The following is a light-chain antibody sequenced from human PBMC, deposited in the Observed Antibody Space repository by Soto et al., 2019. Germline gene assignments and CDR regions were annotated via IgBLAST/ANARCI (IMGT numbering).Light chain of an antibody. CDR2: EVS. Sequence: QSALTQPASVSGSPGQSITISCTGTSSDVGGYNYVSWYQQHPGKAPKLMIYEVSNRPSGVSNHFSGSKSGNTASLTISALQAEDEADYYCSSYTSSSIDYVFGTGTKVTVL. CDR3: SSYTSSSIDYV. V-gene: IGLV2-14*01. CDR1: SSDVGGYNY. J-gene: IGLJ1*01.